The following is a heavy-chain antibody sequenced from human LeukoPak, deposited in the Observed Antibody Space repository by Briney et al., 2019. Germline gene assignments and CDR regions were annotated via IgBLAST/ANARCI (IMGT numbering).Heavy chain of an antibody. Sequence: ASVKVSCKASGYTFTGYSIYWVRQAPGQGLEWMGGTNPNSGDTNFAQKSQGRVTMTRDTSISTAYMELSGLRSDDTAIYYCARGYVWIEMGLGYWGQGTLVTVSS. V-gene: IGHV1-2*02. CDR1: GYTFTGYS. CDR2: TNPNSGDT. J-gene: IGHJ4*02. CDR3: ARGYVWIEMGLGY. D-gene: IGHD3/OR15-3a*01.